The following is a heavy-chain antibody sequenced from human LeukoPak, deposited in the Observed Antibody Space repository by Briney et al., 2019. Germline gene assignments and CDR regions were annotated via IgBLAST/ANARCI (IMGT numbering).Heavy chain of an antibody. CDR2: INPNSGGT. CDR3: ARDRNIRLGESSFDH. D-gene: IGHD3-16*02. CDR1: GYTFTGYY. J-gene: IGHJ4*02. Sequence: ASVKVSCKASGYTFTGYYMHWVRQAPGQGLEWMGWINPNSGGTNYAQKFQGRVTMTRDTSISTAYMELRSLRSDDTAVYYCARDRNIRLGESSFDHWGQGTLVTVSS. V-gene: IGHV1-2*02.